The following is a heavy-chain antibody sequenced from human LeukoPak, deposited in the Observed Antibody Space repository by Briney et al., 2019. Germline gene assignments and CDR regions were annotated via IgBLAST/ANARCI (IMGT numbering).Heavy chain of an antibody. CDR1: GFTFSSYG. CDR2: IRYDESNK. CDR3: GRDGTAPGLYFDL. D-gene: IGHD6-13*01. V-gene: IGHV3-30*02. J-gene: IGHJ4*01. Sequence: GGSLRLSCAASGFTFSSYGMHWVRQAPGKGLEWVVFIRYDESNKYYVDSVKGRFTISRDNAKNSLYLQMSSLRAEDTAVYYCGRDGTAPGLYFDLWGQGTLVTVSS.